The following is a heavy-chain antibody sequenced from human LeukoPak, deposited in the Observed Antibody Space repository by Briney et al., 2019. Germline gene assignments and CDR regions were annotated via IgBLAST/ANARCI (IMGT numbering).Heavy chain of an antibody. J-gene: IGHJ2*01. CDR1: GVTVSSNY. V-gene: IGHV3-53*01. CDR2: LYSNGNT. Sequence: GGSLRLSCAASGVTVSSNYMSWVRQVPGKGPEWVAVLYSNGNTFYGESVKGRFIISRDNTRNTVFLQMNILRVEDTAVYYCTRWNGGDWYFDHWGRGTLVTVSS. D-gene: IGHD1-1*01. CDR3: TRWNGGDWYFDH.